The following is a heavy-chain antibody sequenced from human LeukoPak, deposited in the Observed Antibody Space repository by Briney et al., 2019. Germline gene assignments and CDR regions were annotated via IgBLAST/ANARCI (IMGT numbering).Heavy chain of an antibody. J-gene: IGHJ4*02. Sequence: GGSLRRSCAASGFTFSDYYMSWIRQAPGKGLEWVSYISSSGSTIYYADSVKGRFTISRDNAKNSLYLQMNSLRAEDTAVYYCARGLYYYDSSGYYPPGDYWGQGTLVTVSS. CDR1: GFTFSDYY. CDR2: ISSSGSTI. D-gene: IGHD3-22*01. CDR3: ARGLYYYDSSGYYPPGDY. V-gene: IGHV3-11*01.